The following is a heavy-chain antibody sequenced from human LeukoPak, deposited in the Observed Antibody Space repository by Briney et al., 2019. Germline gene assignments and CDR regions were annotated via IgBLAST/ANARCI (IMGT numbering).Heavy chain of an antibody. D-gene: IGHD4-17*01. CDR3: ARVFRGAVTSNWFDP. V-gene: IGHV4-59*01. Sequence: NPSETLSLTCTVSGGSINGYFWTWIRQPPGKGLEWIGYTSDSGSTNYNPSLKSRVTLSVDSSNTEFSLRLNSVTAADTAVYYCARVFRGAVTSNWFDPWGQGTPVTVSS. CDR1: GGSINGYF. J-gene: IGHJ5*02. CDR2: TSDSGST.